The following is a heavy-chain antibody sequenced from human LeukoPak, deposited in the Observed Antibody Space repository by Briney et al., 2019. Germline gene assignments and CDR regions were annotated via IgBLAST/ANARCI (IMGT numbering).Heavy chain of an antibody. J-gene: IGHJ5*02. CDR2: TYHRSTWYN. Sequence: SQTLSLTCAISGDSVSSNSVTWNWIRQSPSRGLEWLGRTYHRSTWYNDYAVSARGRITVNPDTSKNQFSLHLNSVTPEDTAVYYCARRLTQYDCFDPWGQGILVTVSS. CDR1: GDSVSSNSVT. D-gene: IGHD2-2*01. V-gene: IGHV6-1*01. CDR3: ARRLTQYDCFDP.